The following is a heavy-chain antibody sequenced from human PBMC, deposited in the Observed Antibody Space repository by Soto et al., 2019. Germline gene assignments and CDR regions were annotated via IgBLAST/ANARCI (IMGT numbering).Heavy chain of an antibody. CDR1: GGTFSSYA. Sequence: QVQLVQSGAEVKKPGSSVKVSCKASGGTFSSYAISWVRQAPGQEHGWMGGIIPIFGTTNYAQKFQGRVTFTADDSTSTAYMELSSLRSDDTAVYYCAREAASRYCSGGKCYSYNYYGVDVWGQGTTVTVSS. J-gene: IGHJ6*02. D-gene: IGHD2-15*01. CDR2: IIPIFGTT. CDR3: AREAASRYCSGGKCYSYNYYGVDV. V-gene: IGHV1-69*12.